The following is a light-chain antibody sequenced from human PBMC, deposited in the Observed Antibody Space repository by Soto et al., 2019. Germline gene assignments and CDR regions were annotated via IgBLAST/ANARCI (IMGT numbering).Light chain of an antibody. CDR3: QQYNNWPL. CDR1: QSVSSY. Sequence: VLTQSASTLSLSTGERATLSFRASQSVSSYLLWYQRKPGQAPRLLIYDASNRATGIPARFSGSGSGTEFTLTISGLQSEDFAVYYCQQYNNWPLFGGGTKVDIK. V-gene: IGKV3-15*01. J-gene: IGKJ4*01. CDR2: DAS.